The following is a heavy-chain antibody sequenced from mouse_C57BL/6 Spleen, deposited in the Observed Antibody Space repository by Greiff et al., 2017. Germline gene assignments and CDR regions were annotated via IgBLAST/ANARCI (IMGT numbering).Heavy chain of an antibody. D-gene: IGHD1-1*01. Sequence: QVQLKESGAELVKPGASVKMSCKASGYTFTAYPIEWMKQNHGKSLEWIGNFHPYNDDTKYTEKFKGKDTLTVEKSSSTVYLELSRLTSDDSAVYYCARGDGSSSYYFDYWGQGTTLTVAS. CDR3: ARGDGSSSYYFDY. CDR2: FHPYNDDT. CDR1: GYTFTAYP. V-gene: IGHV1-47*01. J-gene: IGHJ2*01.